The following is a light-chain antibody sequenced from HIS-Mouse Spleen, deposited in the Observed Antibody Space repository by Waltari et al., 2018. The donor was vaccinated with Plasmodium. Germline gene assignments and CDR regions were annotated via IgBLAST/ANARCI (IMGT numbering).Light chain of an antibody. CDR3: SSYTSSSTRVV. V-gene: IGLV2-14*03. Sequence: QSALTQPASVSGSPGQSITISCTGTSSDVGGYNYVSWYQQHPGKAPKLMIYDVRKRPSGVSTRFSGSKSGNTASLTISGLQAEDEADYCCSSYTSSSTRVVFGGGTKLTVL. CDR2: DVR. CDR1: SSDVGGYNY. J-gene: IGLJ2*01.